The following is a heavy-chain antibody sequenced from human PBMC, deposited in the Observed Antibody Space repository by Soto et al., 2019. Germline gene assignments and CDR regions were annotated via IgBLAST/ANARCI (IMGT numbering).Heavy chain of an antibody. CDR2: ISSSSSTI. D-gene: IGHD2-2*01. Sequence: GGSLRLSCAASGFTFSSYSMNWVRQAPGKGLEWVSYISSSSSTIYYADSVKGRFTISRDNAKNSLYLQMNSLRAEDTAVYYCVLGYCSSTSCLPSYYYYMDVWGKGTTVTVSS. V-gene: IGHV3-48*01. CDR3: VLGYCSSTSCLPSYYYYMDV. J-gene: IGHJ6*03. CDR1: GFTFSSYS.